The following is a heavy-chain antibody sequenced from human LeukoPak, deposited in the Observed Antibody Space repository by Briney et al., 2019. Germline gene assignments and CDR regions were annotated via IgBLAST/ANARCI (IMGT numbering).Heavy chain of an antibody. CDR3: MRWGAWSSFDY. D-gene: IGHD2-8*02. CDR2: IKQDGSEK. J-gene: IGHJ4*02. Sequence: GGSLRLSCVGSGFIFSGYWMSWVRQAPGKGLEWVANIKQDGSEKYYADSVRGRFNISRENTKNSLSLQMNSLTVDDTAVYYCMRWGAWSSFDYWGQGTPVTVST. V-gene: IGHV3-7*03. CDR1: GFIFSGYW.